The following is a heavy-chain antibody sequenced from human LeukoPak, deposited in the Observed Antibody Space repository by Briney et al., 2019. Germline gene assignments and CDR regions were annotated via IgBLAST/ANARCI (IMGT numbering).Heavy chain of an antibody. CDR3: ATGEGPIGA. Sequence: SETLSLTCTVSGGSISSSSYYWGWIRQPPGKGLEWIGSIYYSGSTYYNPSLKSRVTISVDTSKNQFSLKLSSVTAADTAVYYCATGEGPIGAWGQGTLVTVSS. J-gene: IGHJ5*02. CDR1: GGSISSSSYY. V-gene: IGHV4-39*01. D-gene: IGHD7-27*01. CDR2: IYYSGST.